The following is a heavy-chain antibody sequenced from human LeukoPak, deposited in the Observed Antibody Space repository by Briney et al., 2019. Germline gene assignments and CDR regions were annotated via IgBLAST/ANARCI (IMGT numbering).Heavy chain of an antibody. CDR3: ARSYDILTGYSPDYYFDY. Sequence: SVKVSCKASVCTFSSYAIRWVRQAPGQGLEWMGRIIPILGIANYAQKFQGRVTITADKSTSTAYMELSSLRSEDTAVYYCARSYDILTGYSPDYYFDYWGQGTLVTVSS. V-gene: IGHV1-69*04. D-gene: IGHD3-9*01. CDR1: VCTFSSYA. J-gene: IGHJ4*02. CDR2: IIPILGIA.